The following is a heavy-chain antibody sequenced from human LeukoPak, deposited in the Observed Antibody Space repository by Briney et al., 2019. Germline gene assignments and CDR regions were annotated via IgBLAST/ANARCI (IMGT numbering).Heavy chain of an antibody. CDR3: ARLRSSGYFDY. V-gene: IGHV2-70*11. J-gene: IGHJ4*02. CDR1: GFSLSTSGMC. Sequence: SGPTLVNPTQTLTLTCTFSGFSLSTSGMCVSWIRQPPGKALEWLARLDWDDDKYYSTSLKTRLTITKDASKNQVVLTMPNMDPVDTATYYCARLRSSGYFDYWGQGTLVTVSS. D-gene: IGHD3-22*01. CDR2: LDWDDDK.